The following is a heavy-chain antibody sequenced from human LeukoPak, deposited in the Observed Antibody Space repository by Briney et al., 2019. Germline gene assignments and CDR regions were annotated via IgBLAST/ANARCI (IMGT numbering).Heavy chain of an antibody. D-gene: IGHD3-16*01. CDR1: GLTFSTSG. Sequence: GGSLRLSCTASGLTFSTSGFNWVRQAPGKGLEWVASIGPTGSDRYHADSIKGRFTISRDNAKNSLYLQMNSLRAEDTAVYYCARARGGMSDYWGQGTLVTVSS. J-gene: IGHJ4*02. CDR3: ARARGGMSDY. CDR2: IGPTGSDR. V-gene: IGHV3-21*01.